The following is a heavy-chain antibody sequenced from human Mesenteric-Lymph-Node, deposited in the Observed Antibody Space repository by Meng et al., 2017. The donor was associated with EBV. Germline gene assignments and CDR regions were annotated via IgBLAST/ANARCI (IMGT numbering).Heavy chain of an antibody. Sequence: EVHLLESGGGLVQPGGSLRLSCTASGFTFNIYDMNWVRQAPGRGLEWVSGISGSGSTTYYADSVKGRFSISRDNSGNTVYLQMNSLRAEDTAIYYCSNLPYSYWGQGTLVTVSS. J-gene: IGHJ4*02. CDR3: SNLPYSY. CDR1: GFTFNIYD. V-gene: IGHV3-23*01. CDR2: ISGSGSTT. D-gene: IGHD4-11*01.